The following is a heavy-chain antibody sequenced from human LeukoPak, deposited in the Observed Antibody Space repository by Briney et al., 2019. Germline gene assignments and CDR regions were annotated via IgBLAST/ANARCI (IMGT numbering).Heavy chain of an antibody. CDR3: AKGRGYVRGDGMDV. Sequence: GGSLRLSCAASGFTFSSYAMSWVRQAPGKGLEWVSAISDSGGSTYYADSVKGRFTISRDNSKNTLYLQMNSLRAEDTAVYYCAKGRGYVRGDGMDVWGQGTTVTVSS. D-gene: IGHD3-10*02. CDR1: GFTFSSYA. CDR2: ISDSGGST. J-gene: IGHJ6*02. V-gene: IGHV3-23*01.